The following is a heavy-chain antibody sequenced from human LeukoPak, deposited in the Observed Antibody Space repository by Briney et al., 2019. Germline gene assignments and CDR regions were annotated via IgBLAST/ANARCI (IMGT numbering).Heavy chain of an antibody. CDR1: GFTFGDYA. J-gene: IGHJ4*02. CDR3: TRDAPPGYYDSSGYLY. V-gene: IGHV3-49*04. D-gene: IGHD3-22*01. Sequence: GGSLRLSCTASGFTFGDYAMSWVRQAPGKGLEWVGFIRSKAYGWTTEYAASVKGRFTISRDDSKSIAYLQMNSLKTEDTAVYYCTRDAPPGYYDSSGYLYWGQGTLVTVSS. CDR2: IRSKAYGWTT.